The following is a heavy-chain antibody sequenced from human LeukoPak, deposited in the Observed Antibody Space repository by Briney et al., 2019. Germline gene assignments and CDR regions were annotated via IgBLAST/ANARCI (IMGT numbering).Heavy chain of an antibody. Sequence: ASVKVSCKASGYTFTSYDINWVRQATGQGLEWTGWMNPNSGNTGYAQKFQGRVTMTRNTSISTAYMELSSLRSEDTAVYYCARGTRYCSGGSCSFDPWGQGTLVTVSS. D-gene: IGHD2-15*01. CDR2: MNPNSGNT. CDR1: GYTFTSYD. V-gene: IGHV1-8*01. J-gene: IGHJ5*02. CDR3: ARGTRYCSGGSCSFDP.